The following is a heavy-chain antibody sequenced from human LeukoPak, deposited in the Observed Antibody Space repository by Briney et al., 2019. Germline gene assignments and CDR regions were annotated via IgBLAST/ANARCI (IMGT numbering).Heavy chain of an antibody. CDR2: INHSGST. CDR1: GGSFSGYY. CDR3: ARVLSSRVVTATGYYYYYGIDV. Sequence: SEALSLTCAVYGGSFSGYYWRWIRQPPGKGVEWIGEINHSGSTNYNPSLKSRVTISVEKCKNQVSLKQRYVTAADTAVYYCARVLSSRVVTATGYYYYYGIDVWGQGTTVTVSS. D-gene: IGHD2-21*02. J-gene: IGHJ6*02. V-gene: IGHV4-34*01.